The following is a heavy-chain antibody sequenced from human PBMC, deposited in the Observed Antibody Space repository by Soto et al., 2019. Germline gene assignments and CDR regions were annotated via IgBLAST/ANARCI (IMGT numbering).Heavy chain of an antibody. V-gene: IGHV4-4*02. CDR3: AARVWSGHGR. CDR2: IYHSGST. CDR1: GDSITSNNW. Sequence: QVQLQESGPGLVKPSGTLSLTCGVSGDSITSNNWWSWVRQPPGKGLDWIGEIYHSGSTNYNPSLKSRVTISVDKSKNQFSLKLTSVTAAATGVYFCAARVWSGHGRWGQGTLVTVSS. J-gene: IGHJ4*02. D-gene: IGHD3-3*01.